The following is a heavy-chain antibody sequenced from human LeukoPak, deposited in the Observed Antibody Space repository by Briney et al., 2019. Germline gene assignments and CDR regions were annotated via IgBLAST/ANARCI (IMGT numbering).Heavy chain of an antibody. V-gene: IGHV4-31*03. J-gene: IGHJ4*02. Sequence: SQTLSLTCTVSGGSISGGGYYWSWIRQHPGGGLEWIGYIYYSGSTYYNPSLKSRVTISIDRPKNQFSLQLTSVTAADTAVYYCARDDGYSADYWGQGTLVTVSS. CDR3: ARDDGYSADY. D-gene: IGHD4-11*01. CDR1: GGSISGGGYY. CDR2: IYYSGST.